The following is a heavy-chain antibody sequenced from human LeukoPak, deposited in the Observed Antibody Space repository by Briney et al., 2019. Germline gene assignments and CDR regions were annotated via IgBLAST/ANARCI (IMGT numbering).Heavy chain of an antibody. D-gene: IGHD5-12*01. CDR2: IKEDGSEK. V-gene: IGHV3-7*05. Sequence: GGSLRLSCVDSGFTFSVFWMGWVRPAPGKGLEWVATIKEDGSEKYYVDSVKGRFTISRDNAKNSLYLQMNSLRGEDTAVYYCARVSGHSGSPWGQGTLVTVAS. CDR3: ARVSGHSGSP. J-gene: IGHJ5*02. CDR1: GFTFSVFW.